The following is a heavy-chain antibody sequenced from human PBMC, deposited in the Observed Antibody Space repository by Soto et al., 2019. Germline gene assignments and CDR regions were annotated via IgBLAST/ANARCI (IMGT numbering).Heavy chain of an antibody. D-gene: IGHD3-22*01. V-gene: IGHV4-59*01. J-gene: IGHJ3*02. Sequence: SETLSLTCTVSGGSISSYYWSWIRQPPGKGLEWIGYIYYSGSTNYNPSLKSRVTISVDTSKNQFSLKLSSVTAADTAVYYCARGYYDSSGHYLFDIWGQGTMVTVSS. CDR2: IYYSGST. CDR3: ARGYYDSSGHYLFDI. CDR1: GGSISSYY.